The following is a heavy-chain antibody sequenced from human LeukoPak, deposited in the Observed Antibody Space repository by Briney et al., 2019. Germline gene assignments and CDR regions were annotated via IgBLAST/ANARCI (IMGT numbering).Heavy chain of an antibody. V-gene: IGHV3-33*08. CDR1: GFTFSSYA. CDR3: ARVPPRGSELDY. J-gene: IGHJ4*02. D-gene: IGHD3-10*01. CDR2: IWYDGSNK. Sequence: GGSLRLSCAASGFTFSSYAMSWVRQAPGKGLEWVAVIWYDGSNKYYADSVKGRFTNSRDNSKNTLYLQMNSLRAEDTAVYYCARVPPRGSELDYWGQGTLVTVSS.